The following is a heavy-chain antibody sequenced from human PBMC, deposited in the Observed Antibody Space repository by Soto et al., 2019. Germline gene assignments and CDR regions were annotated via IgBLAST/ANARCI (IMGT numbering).Heavy chain of an antibody. CDR1: GYRFTTYG. D-gene: IGHD7-27*01. CDR2: ISTYNGNT. CDR3: ARGLGTNGLDV. J-gene: IGHJ6*02. Sequence: QVQLLQSGAEVKKPGASVKVSCKASGYRFTTYGITWVRLAPGQGLERLGGISTYNGNTDYAQNLQDRVTMTTETSTSTAYMEVTSLTSDDTAVYYCARGLGTNGLDVWGQGTTVTVSS. V-gene: IGHV1-18*04.